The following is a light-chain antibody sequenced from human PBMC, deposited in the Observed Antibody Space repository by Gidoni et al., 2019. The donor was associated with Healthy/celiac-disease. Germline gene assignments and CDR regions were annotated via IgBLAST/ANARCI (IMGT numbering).Light chain of an antibody. CDR1: KLGDKY. J-gene: IGLJ2*01. CDR2: QDS. CDR3: QAWDSSNVV. Sequence: YELTQPPSVSVSPGQTASITCPGDKLGDKYACWYQQKPGQSPVLVIYQDSKRPSGIPERFSGSNSGNTATLTISGTQAMDEADYCCQAWDSSNVVFGGGTKLTVL. V-gene: IGLV3-1*01.